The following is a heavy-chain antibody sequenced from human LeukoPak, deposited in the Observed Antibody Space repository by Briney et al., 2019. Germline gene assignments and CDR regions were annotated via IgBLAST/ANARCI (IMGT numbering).Heavy chain of an antibody. V-gene: IGHV4-59*01. D-gene: IGHD5-18*01. Sequence: PSETLSLTCTVSGGSISSYYWSWIRQPPGKGLEWIGYIYYSGSTNYNPSLKSRVTISVDTSKNQFSLKLISVTAADTAVYYCAREVVGYSYGLNAFDIWGQGTMVTVSS. J-gene: IGHJ3*02. CDR3: AREVVGYSYGLNAFDI. CDR1: GGSISSYY. CDR2: IYYSGST.